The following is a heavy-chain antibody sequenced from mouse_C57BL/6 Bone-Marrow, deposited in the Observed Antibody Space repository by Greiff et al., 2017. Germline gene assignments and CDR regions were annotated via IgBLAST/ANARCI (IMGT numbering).Heavy chain of an antibody. V-gene: IGHV7-3*01. CDR2: IRNKANGYTT. CDR1: GFTFTAYY. D-gene: IGHD1-1*01. Sequence: EVQVVESGGGLVQPGGSLCLSCAASGFTFTAYYLSWVRQPPGKALEWLGFIRNKANGYTTEYSASVKGRFTISRDNSQSILYLQMNALRAEDSATYYCARVDYYGSSYGYWYFDGWGTGTTVTVSS. CDR3: ARVDYYGSSYGYWYFDG. J-gene: IGHJ1*03.